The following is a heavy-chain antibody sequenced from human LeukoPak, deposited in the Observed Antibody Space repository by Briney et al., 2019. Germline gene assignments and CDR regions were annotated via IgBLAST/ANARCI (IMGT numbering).Heavy chain of an antibody. Sequence: KTSVTLSLTCTVSGGSISSHYWNWIRQSPGKGLEWLGYIYYSGSTNYNPSLKSRVTISVDTSKSQFSLILSSVTAADTAVYYCARRAEMTALGLGNWFDPWGQGTLVTVSS. D-gene: IGHD2-21*02. CDR2: IYYSGST. CDR3: ARRAEMTALGLGNWFDP. V-gene: IGHV4-59*11. CDR1: GGSISSHY. J-gene: IGHJ5*02.